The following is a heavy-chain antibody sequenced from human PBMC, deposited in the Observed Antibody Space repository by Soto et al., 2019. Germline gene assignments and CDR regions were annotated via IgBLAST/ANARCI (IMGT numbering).Heavy chain of an antibody. CDR1: GFTFSSYG. V-gene: IGHV3-30*18. CDR3: AKDRYYHSLGSYYYYYYGMDV. Sequence: PGGSLRLSCAASGFTFSSYGMHWVRQAPGKGLEWVAVISYDGSNKYYADSVKGRFTISRDNSKNTLYLQMNSLRAEDTAVYYCAKDRYYHSLGSYYYYYYGMDVWGQGTTVTVYS. J-gene: IGHJ6*02. D-gene: IGHD3-10*01. CDR2: ISYDGSNK.